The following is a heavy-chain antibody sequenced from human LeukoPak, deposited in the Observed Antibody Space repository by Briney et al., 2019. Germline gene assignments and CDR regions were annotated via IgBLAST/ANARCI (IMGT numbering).Heavy chain of an antibody. V-gene: IGHV5-51*01. CDR2: IYAGDSDT. J-gene: IGHJ5*02. CDR3: ARGVVVVAATLTGFDP. CDR1: GYSFTSYW. D-gene: IGHD2-15*01. Sequence: GESLKISCKGSGYSFTSYWIGWVRQMPGKGLEWMGIIYAGDSDTRYSSSFQGQVTISADKSISTAYLQWSSLKASDTAMYYCARGVVVVAATLTGFDPWGQGTLVTVSS.